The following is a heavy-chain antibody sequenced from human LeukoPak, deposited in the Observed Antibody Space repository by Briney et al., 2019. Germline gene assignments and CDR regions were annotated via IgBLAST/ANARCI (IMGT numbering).Heavy chain of an antibody. D-gene: IGHD6-19*01. Sequence: GESLKISCKGSGYSFTSYWIGWVRQMPGKGLEWMGIIYPGDSDTRYSPSFQGQVTISADKSISTAYFESSRLYASYIAMYYCAVTVAGTLFDYWGQGTLVTVSS. V-gene: IGHV5-51*01. J-gene: IGHJ4*02. CDR1: GYSFTSYW. CDR2: IYPGDSDT. CDR3: AVTVAGTLFDY.